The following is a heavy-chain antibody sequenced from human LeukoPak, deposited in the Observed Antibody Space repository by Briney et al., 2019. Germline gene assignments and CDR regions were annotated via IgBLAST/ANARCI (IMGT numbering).Heavy chain of an antibody. Sequence: SETLSLTCAVYGGSFSGYYWSWIRQPPGKGLEWIGEINHSGSTNYNPSLKSRVTMSVDMSTSQISLKLSSVTAADTAVYYCTRDTGTTGEVKFDPWGQGTLVTVSS. V-gene: IGHV4-34*01. D-gene: IGHD4-17*01. CDR3: TRDTGTTGEVKFDP. CDR2: INHSGST. CDR1: GGSFSGYY. J-gene: IGHJ5*02.